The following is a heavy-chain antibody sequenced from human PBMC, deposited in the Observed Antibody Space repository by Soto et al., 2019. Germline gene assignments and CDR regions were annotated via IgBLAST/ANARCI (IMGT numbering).Heavy chain of an antibody. Sequence: GGSLRLSCAASGFTVSSNYMSWVRQAPGKGLEWVPVIYSGGSTYYADSVKGRFTISRDNSKNTLYLQMNSLRAEDTAVYYCARVTKYYYDSSGYYVDYWGQGT. CDR3: ARVTKYYYDSSGYYVDY. CDR1: GFTVSSNY. V-gene: IGHV3-53*01. D-gene: IGHD3-22*01. J-gene: IGHJ4*02. CDR2: IYSGGST.